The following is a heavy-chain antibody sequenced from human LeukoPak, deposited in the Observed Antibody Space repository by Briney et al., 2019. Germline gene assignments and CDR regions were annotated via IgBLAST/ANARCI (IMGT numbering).Heavy chain of an antibody. CDR2: ISGSGGST. J-gene: IGHJ4*02. D-gene: IGHD2-2*01. Sequence: PGGSLRLSCAASGFTFSSYAMSWVRQAPGKGLEWVSAISGSGGSTYYADSVKGRFTISRDNSKNTLYLQMNSLRAEDTAVYYCAKEVDIVVVPAANYFDYWGQGTLVTVSS. CDR1: GFTFSSYA. CDR3: AKEVDIVVVPAANYFDY. V-gene: IGHV3-23*01.